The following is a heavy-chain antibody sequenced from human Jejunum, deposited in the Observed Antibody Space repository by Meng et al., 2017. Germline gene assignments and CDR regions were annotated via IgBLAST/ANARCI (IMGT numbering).Heavy chain of an antibody. CDR2: MYFSGST. J-gene: IGHJ4*02. Sequence: VQLQVPGPGLVRPSETLPLTCTSSGGSVNSGSYYWSWIRQPPGKGLEWIGYMYFSGSTNYNASLKSRVTISVDTSKKQFSLKLTSVTAADTAVYYCARGHFDKYFDSWGQGTLVTVSS. D-gene: IGHD3-22*01. V-gene: IGHV4-61*01. CDR3: ARGHFDKYFDS. CDR1: GGSVNSGSYY.